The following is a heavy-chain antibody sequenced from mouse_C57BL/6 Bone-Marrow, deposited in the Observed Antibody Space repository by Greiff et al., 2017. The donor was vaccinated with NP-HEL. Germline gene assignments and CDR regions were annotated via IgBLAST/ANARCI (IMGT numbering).Heavy chain of an antibody. V-gene: IGHV1-64*01. CDR1: GYTFTSYW. CDR2: IHPYSGST. CDR3: ARRYGNYYAMDY. J-gene: IGHJ4*01. Sequence: QVQLQQPGAELVKPGASVKLSCKASGYTFTSYWMHWVKQRPGQGLEWIGMIHPYSGSTNYNEKFKSKATLTVAKSSSTAYMQLSSLTSEDSAVYYCARRYGNYYAMDYWGQGTSVTVSS. D-gene: IGHD2-1*01.